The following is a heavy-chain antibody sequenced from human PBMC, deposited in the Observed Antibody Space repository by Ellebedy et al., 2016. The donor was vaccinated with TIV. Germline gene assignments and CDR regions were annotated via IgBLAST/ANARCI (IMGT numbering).Heavy chain of an antibody. V-gene: IGHV3-48*04. J-gene: IGHJ4*02. Sequence: GESLKISCTASGFIFRNNNMYWVRLAPGKGHEYVSYMPGITGVTNYADSVRVRFTISRDNAKNSVYLQMDRLRVDDTATYFCAREPPKFFYDSSGYQWGQGALVTVSS. CDR2: MPGITGVT. CDR3: AREPPKFFYDSSGYQ. CDR1: GFIFRNNN. D-gene: IGHD3-22*01.